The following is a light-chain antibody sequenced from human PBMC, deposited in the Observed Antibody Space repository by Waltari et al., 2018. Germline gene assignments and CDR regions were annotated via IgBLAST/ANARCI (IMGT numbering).Light chain of an antibody. J-gene: IGLJ2*01. V-gene: IGLV2-8*01. CDR1: SSDVGGYHH. Sequence: QSALTQPPSASGSPGQSVTISCPGTSSDVGGYHHVSWYQQHPGKAPKLMIYEVSQRPSGVPDRFSGSKSGNTASLTVSGLQAEDEADYYCSSYAGSNNFVVFGGGTKLTVL. CDR2: EVS. CDR3: SSYAGSNNFVV.